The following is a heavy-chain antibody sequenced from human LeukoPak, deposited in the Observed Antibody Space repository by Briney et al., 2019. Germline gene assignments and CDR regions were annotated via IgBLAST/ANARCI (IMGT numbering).Heavy chain of an antibody. CDR2: IIPILGIA. D-gene: IGHD2-2*01. J-gene: IGHJ6*02. CDR3: ARETGYCSSTSCYPTYYYYGMDV. V-gene: IGHV1-69*04. Sequence: ASVKVSCKASGGTFSSYAISWVRQAPGQGLEWMGRIIPILGIANYAQKFRGRVTITADKSTSTAYMELSSLRSEDTAVYYCARETGYCSSTSCYPTYYYYGMDVWGQGTTVTVSS. CDR1: GGTFSSYA.